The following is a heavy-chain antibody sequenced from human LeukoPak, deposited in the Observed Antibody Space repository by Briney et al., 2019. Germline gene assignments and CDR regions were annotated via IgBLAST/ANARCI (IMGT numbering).Heavy chain of an antibody. Sequence: GGSLRLSCVASGFIFSNYDMNWVRQAPGKGLECVSHVGTSGTIIYYADSVKGRFTLSRDNARNSIHLQMSNLSAEDTAVYYCTRVSRDGYSYGFYEYWGQGTPVTVSS. J-gene: IGHJ4*02. CDR1: GFIFSNYD. CDR3: TRVSRDGYSYGFYEY. V-gene: IGHV3-48*03. D-gene: IGHD5-18*01. CDR2: VGTSGTII.